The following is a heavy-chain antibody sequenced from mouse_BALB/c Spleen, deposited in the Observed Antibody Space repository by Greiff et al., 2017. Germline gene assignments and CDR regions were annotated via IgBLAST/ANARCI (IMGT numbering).Heavy chain of an antibody. CDR1: GYTFTSYW. CDR2: IYPGNSDT. CDR3: TGWDPYYYAMDY. D-gene: IGHD4-1*01. Sequence: VQLQQSGTVLARPGASVKMSCKASGYTFTSYWMHWVKQRPGQGLEWIGAIYPGNSDTSYNQKFKGKAKLTAVTSTSTAYMELSSLTNEDSAVYYCTGWDPYYYAMDYWGQGTSVTVSS. J-gene: IGHJ4*01. V-gene: IGHV1-5*01.